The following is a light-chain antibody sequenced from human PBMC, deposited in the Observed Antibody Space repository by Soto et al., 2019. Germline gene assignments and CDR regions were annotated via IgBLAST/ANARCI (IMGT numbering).Light chain of an antibody. CDR2: GAS. Sequence: EIVMTQSPATLSVSPGERATLSCRASQSISSNLAWCQQKPGQPPRLLIYGASNRATGIPDRFSGSGSGTDFTLTISRLEPEDFAVYYCQQYGSSGTFGQGTKVDIK. CDR3: QQYGSSGT. J-gene: IGKJ1*01. V-gene: IGKV3-20*01. CDR1: QSISSN.